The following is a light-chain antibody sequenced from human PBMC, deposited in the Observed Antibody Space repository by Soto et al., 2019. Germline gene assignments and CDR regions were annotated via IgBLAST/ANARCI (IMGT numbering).Light chain of an antibody. J-gene: IGKJ1*01. CDR3: QQYWNSPQT. V-gene: IGKV3-20*01. Sequence: EIVMTQSPGTLSLSPGERATLSCRASQTVSSSFLAWYQQTPGQAPRLLIYAASSRATGIPDRFSGSGSGTDFTLTISRLDPEDCAVYYYQQYWNSPQTFGQRTNVNI. CDR2: AAS. CDR1: QTVSSSF.